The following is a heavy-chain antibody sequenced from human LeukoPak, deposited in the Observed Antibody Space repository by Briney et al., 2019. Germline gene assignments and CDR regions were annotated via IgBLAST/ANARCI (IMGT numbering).Heavy chain of an antibody. CDR3: ARGNYDFWSGYYDAFDI. Sequence: SQTLSLTCTVSGGSISSGGYYWSWIRQHPGKGLEWIGYIYYSGSTYYNPSPKSRVTISVDTSKNQFSLKLSSVTAADTAVYYCARGNYDFWSGYYDAFDIWGQGTMVTVSS. J-gene: IGHJ3*02. CDR1: GGSISSGGYY. CDR2: IYYSGST. D-gene: IGHD3-3*01. V-gene: IGHV4-31*03.